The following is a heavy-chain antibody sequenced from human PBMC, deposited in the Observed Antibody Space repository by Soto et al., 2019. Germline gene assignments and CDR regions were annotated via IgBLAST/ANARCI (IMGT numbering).Heavy chain of an antibody. CDR3: AREGVGEGYTLKDAFDI. Sequence: QVQLQESGPGLVKPSGTLSLTCAVSGGSISSSNWWSWVRQPPGKGLEWIGEIYHSGSTNYNPSLNSRVTISVDKSKNQFSLKLSSVTAADTAVYYCAREGVGEGYTLKDAFDIWGQGTMVTVSS. CDR2: IYHSGST. D-gene: IGHD1-26*01. CDR1: GGSISSSNW. V-gene: IGHV4-4*02. J-gene: IGHJ3*02.